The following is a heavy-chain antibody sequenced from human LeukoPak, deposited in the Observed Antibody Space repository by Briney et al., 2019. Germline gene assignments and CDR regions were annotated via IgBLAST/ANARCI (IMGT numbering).Heavy chain of an antibody. CDR2: IKQDGSEK. D-gene: IGHD6-13*01. CDR1: GFTFSSYW. V-gene: IGHV3-7*05. Sequence: GGSLRLSCAASGFTFSSYWMSWVRQAPGKGLEWVANIKQDGSEKYYVDSAKGRFTISRDNAKNSLYLQMNSLRAEDTAVYYCAREEAAAGTLYYYYYGMDVWGQGTTVTVSS. J-gene: IGHJ6*02. CDR3: AREEAAAGTLYYYYYGMDV.